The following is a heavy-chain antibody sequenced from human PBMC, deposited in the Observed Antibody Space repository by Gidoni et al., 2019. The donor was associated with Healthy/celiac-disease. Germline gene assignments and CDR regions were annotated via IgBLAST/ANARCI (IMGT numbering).Heavy chain of an antibody. J-gene: IGHJ6*02. Sequence: EVQLLESGGGLVQPGGSLRLSCAASGFTFSSYAMSWVRQAPGKGLEWVSAISGSGGSTYYADSVKGRFTISRENSKNTLYLQMNSLRAEDTAVYYCATTPIVVVPAAKDYYYGMDVWGQGTTVTVSS. CDR2: ISGSGGST. V-gene: IGHV3-23*01. D-gene: IGHD2-2*01. CDR1: GFTFSSYA. CDR3: ATTPIVVVPAAKDYYYGMDV.